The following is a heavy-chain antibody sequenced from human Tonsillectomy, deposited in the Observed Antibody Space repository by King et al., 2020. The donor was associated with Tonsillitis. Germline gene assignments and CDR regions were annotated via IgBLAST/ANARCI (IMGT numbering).Heavy chain of an antibody. D-gene: IGHD6-13*01. CDR2: IIHSGST. Sequence: VQLQQWGAGLLKPSETLSLTCAVYGGSFSGYYLNWIRQPPGKGLEWIGEIIHSGSTNYNPSLKSRVIISVETSKNQFSLKVSSVTAADTAVYYCARVPYSRSRCFDPWGQGTLVTVSS. J-gene: IGHJ5*02. V-gene: IGHV4-34*12. CDR3: ARVPYSRSRCFDP. CDR1: GGSFSGYY.